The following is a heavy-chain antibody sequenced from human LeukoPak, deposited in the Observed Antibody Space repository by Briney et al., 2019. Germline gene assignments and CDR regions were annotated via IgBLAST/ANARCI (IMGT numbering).Heavy chain of an antibody. J-gene: IGHJ4*02. D-gene: IGHD3-16*02. CDR3: ARVVGGYDYVWGSYLAPFDY. V-gene: IGHV4-39*01. CDR2: IYYSGNT. CDR1: GGSIFSSNSY. Sequence: PSETLSLTCTVSGGSIFSSNSYWGWIRQPPGKGLEWIGSIYYSGNTYYNASLKSRVTISVDTSKNQFSLKLSSVTAADTAVYYCARVVGGYDYVWGSYLAPFDYWGQGTLVTVSS.